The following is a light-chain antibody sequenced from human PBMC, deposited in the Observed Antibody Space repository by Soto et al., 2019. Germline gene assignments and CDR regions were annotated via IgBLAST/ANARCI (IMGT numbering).Light chain of an antibody. Sequence: QSVLTQPASVSVSPGQSITVSCTGTSSDVGGYNYVSWYQQHPGKAPKVMIYEVSNRPSGVSNRFSGSKSGNTASLTISGLQAEDEADYYCNSYTSSSTSCVFGTGTKVTVL. CDR3: NSYTSSSTSCV. CDR2: EVS. J-gene: IGLJ1*01. V-gene: IGLV2-14*01. CDR1: SSDVGGYNY.